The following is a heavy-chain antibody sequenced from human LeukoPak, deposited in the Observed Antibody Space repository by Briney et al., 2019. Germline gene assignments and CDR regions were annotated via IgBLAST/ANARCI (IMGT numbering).Heavy chain of an antibody. Sequence: SETLSLTCTVSGGSISGYYWNWIRQPPGKGLEWIGYIYYTGSTSYNPSLKSRVTISLDTSKNQFALKLSSVTAADTAVYYCARLTWDTTMVRYYFDFWGQGTLVTVSS. CDR3: ARLTWDTTMVRYYFDF. CDR1: GGSISGYY. J-gene: IGHJ4*02. CDR2: IYYTGST. V-gene: IGHV4-59*08. D-gene: IGHD5-18*01.